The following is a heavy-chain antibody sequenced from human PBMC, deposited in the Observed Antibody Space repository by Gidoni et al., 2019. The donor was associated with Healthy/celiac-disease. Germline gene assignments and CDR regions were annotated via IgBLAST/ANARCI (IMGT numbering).Heavy chain of an antibody. V-gene: IGHV3-23*01. CDR1: GFTFSSYA. CDR2: ISGSDGST. D-gene: IGHD3-10*01. CDR3: AKGLYGHYFDY. Sequence: EVQLLESGGGLVQPGGSLRLSCAASGFTFSSYAMNWVRQAPGKGLEWVSGISGSDGSTYYADSVKGRFTISRDNSRNTLYLQMNSLRAEDTAVYYCAKGLYGHYFDYWGQGTLVTVSS. J-gene: IGHJ4*02.